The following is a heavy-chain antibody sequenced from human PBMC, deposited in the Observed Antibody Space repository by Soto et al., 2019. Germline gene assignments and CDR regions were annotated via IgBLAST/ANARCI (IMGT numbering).Heavy chain of an antibody. V-gene: IGHV3-15*01. CDR3: GDYYGPGSRYYGLDV. D-gene: IGHD3-10*01. J-gene: IGHJ6*02. CDR2: IKSKTDGGTT. CDR1: GFTFSIAW. Sequence: LRLSCAASGFTFSIAWMSWVRQAPGKGLEWVGRIKSKTDGGTTDYAAPVKGRFTISRDDSKNTLYLQMNSLKTEDTAVYYCGDYYGPGSRYYGLDVWGQGTTVTVSS.